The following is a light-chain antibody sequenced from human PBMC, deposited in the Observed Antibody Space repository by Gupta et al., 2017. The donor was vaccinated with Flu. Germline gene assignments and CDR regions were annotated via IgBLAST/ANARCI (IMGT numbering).Light chain of an antibody. CDR2: KAS. J-gene: IGKJ2*01. CDR3: QQENSYSYP. CDR1: QSISSW. Sequence: DIQMTQSPSTLSASVGDRVTITCRASQSISSWLAWYQQKPGKAPKLLIYKASSLESGVPSRFSGSGSGTEFTLTISSRQPDDFATYYCQQENSYSYPFGQGTXVEIK. V-gene: IGKV1-5*03.